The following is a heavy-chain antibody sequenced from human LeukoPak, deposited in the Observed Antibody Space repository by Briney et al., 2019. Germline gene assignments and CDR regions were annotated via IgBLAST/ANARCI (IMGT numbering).Heavy chain of an antibody. V-gene: IGHV4-59*01. D-gene: IGHD1-26*01. CDR2: IYYSGST. J-gene: IGHJ6*03. Sequence: SETLSLTCTVSGGSISSYYWSWIRQPPGKGLEWIGYIYYSGSTNYNPSLKSRVTISVDTSKNQFSLKLSSVTAADTAVYYCARGYSGYYYYYMDVWGKGTTVTVSS. CDR1: GGSISSYY. CDR3: ARGYSGYYYYYMDV.